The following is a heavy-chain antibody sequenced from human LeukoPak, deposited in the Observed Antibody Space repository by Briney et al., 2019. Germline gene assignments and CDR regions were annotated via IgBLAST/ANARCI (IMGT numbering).Heavy chain of an antibody. J-gene: IGHJ4*02. D-gene: IGHD2-15*01. V-gene: IGHV4-59*01. CDR2: YSGST. CDR3: ARTIVGVAAATSSYYFDF. Sequence: YSGSTNYNPSLTSRGSISVDRSKNKFSLKLSSVTAADAAVYYCARTIVGVAAATSSYYFDFWGQGTLVTVSS.